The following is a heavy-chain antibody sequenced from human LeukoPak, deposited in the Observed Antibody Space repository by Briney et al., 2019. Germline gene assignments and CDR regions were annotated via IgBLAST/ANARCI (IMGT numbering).Heavy chain of an antibody. CDR1: GFTFSSYW. Sequence: GGSLRLACAASGFTFSSYWMHWVRQAPRKGLVWVSRINSDGSSTSYADSVKGRFTISRDNAKNTLYLQMNSLRAEDTAVYYCARVWCSGGSCYPEEQYNWFDPWGQGTLVTVSS. D-gene: IGHD2-15*01. J-gene: IGHJ5*02. V-gene: IGHV3-74*01. CDR2: INSDGSST. CDR3: ARVWCSGGSCYPEEQYNWFDP.